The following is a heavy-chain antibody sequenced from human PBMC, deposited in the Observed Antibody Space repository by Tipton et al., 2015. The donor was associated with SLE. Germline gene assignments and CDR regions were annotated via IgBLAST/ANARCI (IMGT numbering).Heavy chain of an antibody. V-gene: IGHV4-34*01. Sequence: LRLSCDVNGGSFSGYYWSWIRQSPGKGLEWIGEVNHLGTIYYNASLKSRVTISLDRFNNQFTLKMTSVTAADTAVYYCANQNWNYYFWGQGNLVTVSS. CDR2: VNHLGTI. J-gene: IGHJ4*02. CDR3: ANQNWNYYF. CDR1: GGSFSGYY. D-gene: IGHD1-7*01.